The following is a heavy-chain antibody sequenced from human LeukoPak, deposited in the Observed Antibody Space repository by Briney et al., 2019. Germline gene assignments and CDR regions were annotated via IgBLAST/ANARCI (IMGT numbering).Heavy chain of an antibody. CDR2: IYLYGTT. J-gene: IGHJ6*02. V-gene: IGHV4-4*02. CDR3: ARQKWEQQGRDYYFNGLDV. Sequence: SETLSLTFSVSIGSISSSKWWSWVRQSPVKGLEWIGEIYLYGTTNYNPSFTSRVTMSVDRSRNQFSLKLTSVTAADTAVYYCARQKWEQQGRDYYFNGLDVWGPGTTVIVSS. D-gene: IGHD1/OR15-1a*01. CDR1: IGSISSSKW.